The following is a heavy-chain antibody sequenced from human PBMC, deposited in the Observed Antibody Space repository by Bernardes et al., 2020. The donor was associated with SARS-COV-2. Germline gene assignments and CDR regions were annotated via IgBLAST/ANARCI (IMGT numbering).Heavy chain of an antibody. Sequence: ASVKVSCKASGYTFTSYAMHWVRQAPGQRLEWMGWINAGNGNTKYSQKFQGRVTITRDTSASTAYMELSSLRSEDTAMYYCARLGLHCSSTSCYGYYYGMDVWGQGTTVTVSS. CDR1: GYTFTSYA. CDR3: ARLGLHCSSTSCYGYYYGMDV. D-gene: IGHD2-2*01. V-gene: IGHV1-3*01. J-gene: IGHJ6*02. CDR2: INAGNGNT.